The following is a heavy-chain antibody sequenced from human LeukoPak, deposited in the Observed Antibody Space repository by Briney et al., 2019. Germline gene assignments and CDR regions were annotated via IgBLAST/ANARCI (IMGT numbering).Heavy chain of an antibody. V-gene: IGHV3-23*01. CDR1: GFTFSSYG. CDR2: ISGSGGST. Sequence: PGGSLRLSCAASGFTFSSYGMSWVRQAPGKGLEWVSAISGSGGSTYYADSVKGRFTISRDNSKNTLYLQMNSLRAEDTAVYYCAKGGSYYGSGSLDAFDIWGQGTMVTVSS. D-gene: IGHD3-10*01. CDR3: AKGGSYYGSGSLDAFDI. J-gene: IGHJ3*02.